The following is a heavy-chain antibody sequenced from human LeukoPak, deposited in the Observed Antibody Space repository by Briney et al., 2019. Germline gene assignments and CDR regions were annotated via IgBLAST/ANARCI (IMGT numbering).Heavy chain of an antibody. D-gene: IGHD3-16*02. CDR2: VNDSGTT. J-gene: IGHJ4*02. CDR1: GGSFSGYF. CDR3: ARSRGDYVWGSYRVHYFDY. Sequence: SETLSLTCAVYGGSFSGYFWSWIRQPPGKGLEWIGEVNDSGTTNYNPSLKSRVTISGGTSKNQFSLKLISVTAADTAVYYCARSRGDYVWGSYRVHYFDYWGQGTLVTVSS. V-gene: IGHV4-34*01.